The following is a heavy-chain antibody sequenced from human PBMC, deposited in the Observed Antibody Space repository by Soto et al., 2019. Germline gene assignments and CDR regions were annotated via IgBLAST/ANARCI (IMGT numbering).Heavy chain of an antibody. CDR1: GGSIRSYY. Sequence: SATLSLTCTVSGGSIRSYYWSWIRQPPGKGLEWIGYIYYSGSTSYNPSLRSRVTISVDTSKNQFSLKLSSVTAADTAVYYCARGGCSGGSCYGARDYYYGMDVWGQGTTVT. CDR2: IYYSGST. D-gene: IGHD2-15*01. V-gene: IGHV4-59*01. J-gene: IGHJ6*02. CDR3: ARGGCSGGSCYGARDYYYGMDV.